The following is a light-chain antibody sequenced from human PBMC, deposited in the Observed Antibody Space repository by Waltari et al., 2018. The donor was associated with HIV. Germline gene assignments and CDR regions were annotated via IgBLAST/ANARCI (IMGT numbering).Light chain of an antibody. Sequence: QSALTQPRSVSGSPGQSVTISCTGTSRDIGDYNYFSWYQQHPGKAPKLMIYDVTKRPSGVPDRFSGSKSGNTASLTISGLQAEDEAAYYCCSFAGSYTLVFGGGTKLTVL. J-gene: IGLJ3*02. CDR1: SRDIGDYNY. CDR3: CSFAGSYTLV. V-gene: IGLV2-11*01. CDR2: DVT.